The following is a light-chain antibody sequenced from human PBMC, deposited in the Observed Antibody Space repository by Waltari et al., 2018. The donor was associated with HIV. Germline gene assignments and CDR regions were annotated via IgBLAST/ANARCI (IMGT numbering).Light chain of an antibody. CDR3: QQGSNWPRT. V-gene: IGKV3-11*01. CDR1: QSVGNS. J-gene: IGKJ2*01. Sequence: EIVLTQSPVTLSLSPGQRATLSCRASQSVGNSLVWYQQKPGLAPRLLIYDVSYRAADIPSRFSGSGSETDFTLTISSLDPEDFAVYYCQQGSNWPRTFGQGTKLEIE. CDR2: DVS.